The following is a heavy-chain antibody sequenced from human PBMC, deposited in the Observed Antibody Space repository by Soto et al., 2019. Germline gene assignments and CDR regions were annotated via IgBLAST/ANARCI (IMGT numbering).Heavy chain of an antibody. CDR2: RSYDGSNK. CDR3: VKDGSSGWPYFYDMDV. Sequence: GGSLRLSCAASGFTFSSYGMHWVRQAPGKGLEWVAVRSYDGSNKYYADSVKGRFTISRDNSKNTLYLQMSSLRAEDTAVYYCVKDGSSGWPYFYDMDVWGQGTTVTVSS. V-gene: IGHV3-30*18. CDR1: GFTFSSYG. D-gene: IGHD6-19*01. J-gene: IGHJ6*02.